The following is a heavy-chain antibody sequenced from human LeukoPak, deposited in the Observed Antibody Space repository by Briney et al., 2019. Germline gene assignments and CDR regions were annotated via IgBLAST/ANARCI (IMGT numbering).Heavy chain of an antibody. CDR2: ISAYNGNT. CDR1: GGTFSSYA. CDR3: ARDGAERPHYMDV. V-gene: IGHV1-18*01. D-gene: IGHD1-1*01. J-gene: IGHJ6*03. Sequence: ASVKVSCKASGGTFSSYAISWVRQAPGQGLEWMEWISAYNGNTNYAQKVQGRVTMTTDTATSTAYMELRSLRSDDSAVYYCARDGAERPHYMDVWGKGTTVTVSS.